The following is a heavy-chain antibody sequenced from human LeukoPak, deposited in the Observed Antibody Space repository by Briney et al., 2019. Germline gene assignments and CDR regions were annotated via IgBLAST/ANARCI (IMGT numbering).Heavy chain of an antibody. J-gene: IGHJ6*04. CDR2: IRSKAYGGTT. CDR3: TRDFLRSFNPGPLYYYYYGMDV. CDR1: GFTFGDYA. Sequence: GGPLRLSCTASGFTFGDYAMSWVRQAPGKGLEWVGFIRSKAYGGTTEYAASVKGRFTISRDDSKSIAYLQMNSLKTEDTAVYYCTRDFLRSFNPGPLYYYYYGMDVWGKGTTVTVSP. V-gene: IGHV3-49*04. D-gene: IGHD3-16*02.